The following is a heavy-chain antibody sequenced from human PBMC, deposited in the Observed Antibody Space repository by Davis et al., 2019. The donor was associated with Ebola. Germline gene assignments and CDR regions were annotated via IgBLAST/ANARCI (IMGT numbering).Heavy chain of an antibody. CDR2: VNPQIGKT. J-gene: IGHJ6*02. CDR1: GYSFIDYD. CDR3: ATSVAPPKDFYYYGLDV. Sequence: AASVKVSCKASGYSFIDYDINWVRQATGQGLEWMGWVNPQIGKTGYAEKFRGRVTMTTDTTVGTAYLELSGLRSDDTAVYYCATSVAPPKDFYYYGLDVWGQGSTVTVSS. V-gene: IGHV1-8*02. D-gene: IGHD5/OR15-5a*01.